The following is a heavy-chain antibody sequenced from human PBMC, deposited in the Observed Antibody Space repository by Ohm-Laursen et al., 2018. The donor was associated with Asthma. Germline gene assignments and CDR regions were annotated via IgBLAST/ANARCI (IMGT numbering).Heavy chain of an antibody. J-gene: IGHJ4*02. CDR1: GFTFSTYW. CDR2: IKSDGSIT. CDR3: ARAYPDLIDN. D-gene: IGHD1-14*01. V-gene: IGHV3-74*01. Sequence: GQTLSLTCAASGFTFSTYWMHWVRQAAGKGLVWVSRIKSDGSITTYADSVRGRFTISRDNAKNTLYLQMNSLSVEDTAVYYCARAYPDLIDNWGQGTLVTVSS.